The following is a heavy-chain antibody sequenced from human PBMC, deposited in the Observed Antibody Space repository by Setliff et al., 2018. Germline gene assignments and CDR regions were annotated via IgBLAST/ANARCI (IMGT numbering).Heavy chain of an antibody. Sequence: SETLSLTCTVSGGSINSGVYYWGWIRQPPGKGLEWIGRIYHGGDTYYNASLKSRLTISVDTSKNQFSLKLRSVTAADTAVYYCARDRGSNNSPEDFDYWGLGTLVTVSS. CDR1: GGSINSGVYY. V-gene: IGHV4-39*02. CDR2: IYHGGDT. CDR3: ARDRGSNNSPEDFDY. J-gene: IGHJ4*02. D-gene: IGHD1-1*01.